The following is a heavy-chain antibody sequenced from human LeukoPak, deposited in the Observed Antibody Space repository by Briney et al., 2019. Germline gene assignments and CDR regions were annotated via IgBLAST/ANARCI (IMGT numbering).Heavy chain of an antibody. CDR2: IRYDGSNK. V-gene: IGHV3-30*02. Sequence: GESLRLSCAASGFTFSSYGMHWVRQAPGKGLEWVAFIRYDGSNKYYADSVKGRFTISRDNSKNTLYLQMNSLRAEDTAVYYCARELTYCSGGNCYSDAFDIWGQGTRVTVSS. CDR3: ARELTYCSGGNCYSDAFDI. CDR1: GFTFSSYG. J-gene: IGHJ3*02. D-gene: IGHD2-15*01.